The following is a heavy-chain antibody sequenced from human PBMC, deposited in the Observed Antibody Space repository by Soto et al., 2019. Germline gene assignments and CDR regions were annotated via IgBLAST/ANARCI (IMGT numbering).Heavy chain of an antibody. Sequence: PGGSLRLSCTASGFTFGDYAMSWFRQAPGKGLEWVGFIRSKAYGGTTEYAASVKGRFTISRDDSKSIAYPQMNSLKTEDTAVYYCTRALDGYIHHYHYGMDVWGQGTTVTVSS. CDR2: IRSKAYGGTT. CDR3: TRALDGYIHHYHYGMDV. J-gene: IGHJ6*02. D-gene: IGHD5-12*01. CDR1: GFTFGDYA. V-gene: IGHV3-49*03.